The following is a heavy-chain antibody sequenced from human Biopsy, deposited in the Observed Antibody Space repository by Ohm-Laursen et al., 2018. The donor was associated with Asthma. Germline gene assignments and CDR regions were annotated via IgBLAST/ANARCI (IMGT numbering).Heavy chain of an antibody. J-gene: IGHJ6*02. Sequence: ATVKISCKTSGYTFNSAGITWVRQAPGQGLEWMGWISVYNGNTKVAQKLQDRVTMITDTSTSTAYMELRSLRSDDTAVYFCARAVDYYHYYGIDVWGQGTTVTVS. CDR2: ISVYNGNT. CDR1: GYTFNSAG. CDR3: ARAVDYYHYYGIDV. V-gene: IGHV1-18*01. D-gene: IGHD4-23*01.